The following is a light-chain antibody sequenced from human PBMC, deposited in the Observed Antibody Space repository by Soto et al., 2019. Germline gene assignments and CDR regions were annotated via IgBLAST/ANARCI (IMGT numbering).Light chain of an antibody. V-gene: IGKV3-20*01. CDR3: QQYDSSPPS. CDR2: GAS. CDR1: QSLSSNY. Sequence: IVLTQSPGTLSLSPGERVTHSCRATQSLSSNYLTWYQQKPGQAPRLLIYGASSRATGIPDRFSGSGSATDFTLTISRLEPEDSAVYFCQQYDSSPPSFGEGTKLEIK. J-gene: IGKJ2*01.